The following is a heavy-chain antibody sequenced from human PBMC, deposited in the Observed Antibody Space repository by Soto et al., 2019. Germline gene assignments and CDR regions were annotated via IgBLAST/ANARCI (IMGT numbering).Heavy chain of an antibody. Sequence: EVQLVESGGVVVQPGGSLRLSCAASGFTFDGYTMHWVRQAPGKGLEWLSLISWDGGRKYYADSVKGRFTVSRDNSKNSLFLQMNSLRTEDTALYYCAKEGKIPERLSYCRNLFECWGQGTLVTVSS. J-gene: IGHJ4*02. V-gene: IGHV3-43*01. D-gene: IGHD3-10*01. CDR2: ISWDGGRK. CDR1: GFTFDGYT. CDR3: AKEGKIPERLSYCRNLFEC.